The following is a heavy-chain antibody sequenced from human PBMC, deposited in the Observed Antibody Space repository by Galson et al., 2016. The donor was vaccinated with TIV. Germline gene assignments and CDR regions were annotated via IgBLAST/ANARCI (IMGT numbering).Heavy chain of an antibody. J-gene: IGHJ4*02. CDR3: ARDGSWSGDPIYGGTRPDF. V-gene: IGHV3-33*07. Sequence: SLRLSCATSGFTFSNYGMYWVRQAPGKGLEWVALIWYDGNAKFYADSVKGRFTISRDTSRDTLYLQMNSRSAEDTALYYCARDGSWSGDPIYGGTRPDFWGRGTLVTVSS. CDR2: IWYDGNAK. CDR1: GFTFSNYG. D-gene: IGHD3-10*01.